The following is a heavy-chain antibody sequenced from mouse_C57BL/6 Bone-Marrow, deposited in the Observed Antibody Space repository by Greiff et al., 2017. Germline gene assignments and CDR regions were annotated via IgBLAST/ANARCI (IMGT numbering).Heavy chain of an antibody. CDR1: GFTFSDYG. V-gene: IGHV5-17*01. CDR2: ISSGSSTI. J-gene: IGHJ4*01. Sequence: EVQRVESGGGLVKPGGSLKLSCAASGFTFSDYGMHWVRQAPEKGLEWVAYISSGSSTIYYADTVKGRFTIARDNASNTLFLQRTSLRSEDTAIYYCANYYAMDYWGQGTSVTVSS. CDR3: ANYYAMDY.